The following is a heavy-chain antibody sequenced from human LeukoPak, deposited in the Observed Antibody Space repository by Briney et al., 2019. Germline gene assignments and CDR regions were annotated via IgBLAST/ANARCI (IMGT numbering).Heavy chain of an antibody. D-gene: IGHD3-10*01. CDR1: GFTFSSYA. V-gene: IGHV3-48*01. Sequence: GGSLRLSCAASGFTFSSYAMSWIRQAPGKGLEWVSYISSSGSTIYYADSVKGRFTISRDNSKNTLYLQMNSLRAEDTAVYYCANGESDYFDYWGQGTLVTVSS. J-gene: IGHJ4*02. CDR2: ISSSGSTI. CDR3: ANGESDYFDY.